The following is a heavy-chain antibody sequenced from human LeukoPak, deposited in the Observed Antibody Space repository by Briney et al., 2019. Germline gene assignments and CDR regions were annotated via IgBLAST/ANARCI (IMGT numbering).Heavy chain of an antibody. V-gene: IGHV3-23*01. J-gene: IGHJ6*03. CDR1: GFTISTYA. CDR2: TGGSDGAT. Sequence: GGSLRLSCAASGFTISTYAMSWVRQAPGNGLEWVSATGGSDGATYYADSVKGRFTISRDNSKNTLYLQMNSLRAEDTAVYYCAKVPLGSGSYYPYYYYMDVWGKGTTVTVSS. D-gene: IGHD1-26*01. CDR3: AKVPLGSGSYYPYYYYMDV.